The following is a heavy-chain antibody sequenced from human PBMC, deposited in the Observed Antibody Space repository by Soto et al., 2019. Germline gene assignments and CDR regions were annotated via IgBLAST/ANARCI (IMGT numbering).Heavy chain of an antibody. D-gene: IGHD3-3*01. Sequence: GGSLRLSCASSGFTFSSYAMSWVRQAPGKGLEWVSAISGSGGSTYYADSVKGRFTISRDNSKNTLYLQMNSLRAEDTAVYYCAKSPHPHITYFARGYGWFDPWGQGTLVTVSS. CDR1: GFTFSSYA. J-gene: IGHJ5*02. CDR3: AKSPHPHITYFARGYGWFDP. V-gene: IGHV3-23*01. CDR2: ISGSGGST.